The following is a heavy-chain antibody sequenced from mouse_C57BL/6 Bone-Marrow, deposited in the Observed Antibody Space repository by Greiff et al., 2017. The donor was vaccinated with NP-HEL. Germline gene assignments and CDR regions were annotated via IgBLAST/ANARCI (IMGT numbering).Heavy chain of an antibody. Sequence: DVKLQESGPGLVKPSQSLSLTCSVTGYSITSGYYWNWIRQFPGNKLEWMGYISYDGSNNFNPSLKNRISITRDTSKNQFFLKLNSVTTEDTATYYCARGLLDWGQGTLVTVSA. CDR1: GYSITSGYY. CDR2: ISYDGSN. CDR3: ARGLLD. D-gene: IGHD1-1*01. V-gene: IGHV3-6*01. J-gene: IGHJ3*01.